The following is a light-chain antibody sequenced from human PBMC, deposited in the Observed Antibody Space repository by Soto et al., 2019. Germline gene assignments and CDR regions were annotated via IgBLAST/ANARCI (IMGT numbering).Light chain of an antibody. J-gene: IGKJ5*01. CDR3: QQSYGPGIT. V-gene: IGKV1-39*01. Sequence: DIQMTQSPSTLSASVGDRVTITCRASQSVSSWLAWYQQKPGKAPKLLIYAASSLQSGVPSRFSGSGSGTDFTLTISSLQPEDFATYYCQQSYGPGITFGQGKRLEIK. CDR1: QSVSSW. CDR2: AAS.